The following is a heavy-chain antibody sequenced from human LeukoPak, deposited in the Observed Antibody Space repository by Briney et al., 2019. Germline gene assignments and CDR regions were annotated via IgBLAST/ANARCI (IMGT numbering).Heavy chain of an antibody. V-gene: IGHV4-34*01. CDR3: ARGVTMVRGVILHYYYYGMDV. CDR2: INHSGST. Sequence: PSETLSLTRAVYGGSFSGYYWSWIRQPPGKGLEWIGEINHSGSTNYNPSLKSRVTISVDTSKNQFSLKLSSVTAADTAVYYCARGVTMVRGVILHYYYYGMDVWGQGTTVTVSS. D-gene: IGHD3-10*01. J-gene: IGHJ6*02. CDR1: GGSFSGYY.